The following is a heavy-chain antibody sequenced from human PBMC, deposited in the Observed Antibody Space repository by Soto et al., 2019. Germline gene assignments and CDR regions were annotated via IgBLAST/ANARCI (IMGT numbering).Heavy chain of an antibody. D-gene: IGHD1-26*01. CDR1: GGSISSGGYS. J-gene: IGHJ4*03. Sequence: SETLSLTCTVSGGSISSGGYSWGWIRQPPGKALEWIGTISYSGSTSYNPSLKSRVTIFIDTSKNQFALNLKSVTAADTAVYYCARRRSGSYSDFWGQGXMVTVYS. CDR3: ARRRSGSYSDF. V-gene: IGHV4-39*01. CDR2: ISYSGST.